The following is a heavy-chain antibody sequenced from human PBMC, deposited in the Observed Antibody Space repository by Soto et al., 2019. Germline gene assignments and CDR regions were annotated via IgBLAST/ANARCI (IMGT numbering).Heavy chain of an antibody. CDR1: GFSLSTSGVG. CDR2: IYLDDDK. CDR3: AHYITAAGLGDY. V-gene: IGHV2-5*02. D-gene: IGHD6-13*01. Sequence: QITLKESGPTLVKPTQTLTLTCTFSGFSLSTSGVGVGWIHQPPGKALEWLALIYLDDDKPYSPSLKSRSTITKDTSKNQVVLTMTNMDPVDTATYYCAHYITAAGLGDYWGRGTLVTVSS. J-gene: IGHJ4*02.